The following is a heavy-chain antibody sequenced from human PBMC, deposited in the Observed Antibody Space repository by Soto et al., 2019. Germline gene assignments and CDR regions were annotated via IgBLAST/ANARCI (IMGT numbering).Heavy chain of an antibody. Sequence: SETLSLTCTVPGGSISSYYWSWIRQPPGKGLEWIGYIYYSGSTNYNPSLKSRVTISVDTSKNQFSLKLSSVTAADTAVYYCARGAVAGDYYYYYGMEVWGQGTTVTVSS. CDR2: IYYSGST. J-gene: IGHJ6*02. CDR3: ARGAVAGDYYYYYGMEV. V-gene: IGHV4-59*01. CDR1: GGSISSYY. D-gene: IGHD6-19*01.